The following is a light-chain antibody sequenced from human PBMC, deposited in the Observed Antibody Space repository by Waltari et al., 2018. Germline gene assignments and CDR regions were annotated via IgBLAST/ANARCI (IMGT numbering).Light chain of an antibody. V-gene: IGLV1-47*02. J-gene: IGLJ2*01. CDR1: SSNIGVNY. CDR3: ATWDDSLSGVV. CDR2: SNY. Sequence: QSVLTQPPSASGTPGQRVTISCSGSSSNIGVNYVYWYQQLPGTAPKLLIYSNYRRPSGVPDRFSGSKSGTSASLAISGLRSEDEADYFCATWDDSLSGVVFGGGTKVTVL.